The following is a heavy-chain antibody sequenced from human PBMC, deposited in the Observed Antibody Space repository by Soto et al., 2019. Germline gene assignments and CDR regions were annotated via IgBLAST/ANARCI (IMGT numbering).Heavy chain of an antibody. CDR1: GGSISSYY. CDR2: IYPSGST. J-gene: IGHJ5*02. D-gene: IGHD6-25*01. CDR3: ARDRRSGPYSSAPDWFDP. Sequence: SETLSLTCTVSGGSISSYYWSWIRQPAGKGLEWIGRIYPSGSTNYNPSLKSRVTMSVDTSKNQFSLKLSSVTAADTAVYYCARDRRSGPYSSAPDWFDPWGQGTLVTVSS. V-gene: IGHV4-4*07.